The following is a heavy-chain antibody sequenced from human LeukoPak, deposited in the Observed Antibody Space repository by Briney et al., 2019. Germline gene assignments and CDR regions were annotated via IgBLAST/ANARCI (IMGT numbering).Heavy chain of an antibody. CDR2: IFHSGST. CDR1: GGSISSGNW. D-gene: IGHD5-24*01. J-gene: IGHJ3*02. V-gene: IGHV4-4*02. Sequence: PSETLSLTCAVSGGSISSGNWWSWVRQPPGKGLEWIGEIFHSGSTNYNPSLKSRLTISLDKSKNQFSLKLSSVTAADTAVYYCARVEMATIREDIWGQGTMVTVSS. CDR3: ARVEMATIREDI.